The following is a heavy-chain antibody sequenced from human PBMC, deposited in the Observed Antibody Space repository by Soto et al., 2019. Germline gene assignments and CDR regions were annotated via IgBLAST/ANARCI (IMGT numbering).Heavy chain of an antibody. D-gene: IGHD2-15*01. CDR3: ARSSRYCSGGSCFSSRITGTYWFDP. Sequence: SETLSLTCAVYGGSFSGYYWSWIRQPPGKGLEWIGEINHSGSTNYNPSLKSRVTISVDTSKNQFSLKLSSVTAADTAVYYCARSSRYCSGGSCFSSRITGTYWFDPWGQGTLVTVSS. CDR1: GGSFSGYY. J-gene: IGHJ5*02. CDR2: INHSGST. V-gene: IGHV4-34*01.